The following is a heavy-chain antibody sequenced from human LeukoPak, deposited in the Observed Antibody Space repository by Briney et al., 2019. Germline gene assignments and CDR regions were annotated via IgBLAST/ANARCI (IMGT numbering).Heavy chain of an antibody. J-gene: IGHJ3*02. CDR2: IIPIFGTA. CDR3: ARGHDYGDYEGALDI. D-gene: IGHD4-17*01. CDR1: GGTFSSYA. V-gene: IGHV1-69*13. Sequence: ASVKVSCKASGGTFSSYAISWVRQAPGQGLEWMGGIIPIFGTANYAQKFQGRVTITADESTSTAYMELSSLRSEDTAVYYCARGHDYGDYEGALDIWGQGTMVTVSS.